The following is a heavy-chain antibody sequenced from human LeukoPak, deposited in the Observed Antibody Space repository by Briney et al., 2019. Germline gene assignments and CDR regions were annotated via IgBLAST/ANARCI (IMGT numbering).Heavy chain of an antibody. D-gene: IGHD3-10*01. CDR3: ARGRGFGEFHLDY. Sequence: PSETLSLTCAVYGGSFSGYYWSWIRQPPGKGLEWIGEINHSGSTNYNPSLKSRVTISVDTSKNQFSLKLSSVTAADTAVYYCARGRGFGEFHLDYWGQGTLVTVSS. CDR1: GGSFSGYY. V-gene: IGHV4-34*01. J-gene: IGHJ4*02. CDR2: INHSGST.